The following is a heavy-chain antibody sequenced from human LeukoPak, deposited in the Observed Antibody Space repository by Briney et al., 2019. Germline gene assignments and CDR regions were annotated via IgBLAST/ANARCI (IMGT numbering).Heavy chain of an antibody. J-gene: IGHJ4*02. CDR1: GVTFRYDW. V-gene: IGHV3-74*01. D-gene: IGHD4-23*01. CDR2: ISSDGGDI. Sequence: GGSLRLSCAASGVTFRYDWRCWVCDAPGEGLLWGSRISSDGGDIRHEESVKGRFTISRDNAKNTVYLQMNSLRAEDTAVYYCARDMDEDYSGNTLDYWGRGTLVTVSS. CDR3: ARDMDEDYSGNTLDY.